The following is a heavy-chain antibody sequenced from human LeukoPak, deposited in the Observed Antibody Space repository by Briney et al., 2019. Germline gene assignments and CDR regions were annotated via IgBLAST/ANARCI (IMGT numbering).Heavy chain of an antibody. D-gene: IGHD5-24*01. Sequence: GGSLRLSCAASGFSFSDYWMSWVRQAPGKGLEWVANIKQDGSEKNYVDSVKGRFTISRDNTKNSLYLQMNSLRAEDTAVYYCAREMATRYWGQGTLVTVSS. CDR3: AREMATRY. CDR2: IKQDGSEK. V-gene: IGHV3-7*01. J-gene: IGHJ4*02. CDR1: GFSFSDYW.